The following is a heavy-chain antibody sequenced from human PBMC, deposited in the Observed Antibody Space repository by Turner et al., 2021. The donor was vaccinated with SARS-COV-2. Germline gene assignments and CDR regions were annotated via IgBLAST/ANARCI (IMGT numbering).Heavy chain of an antibody. Sequence: QVQLVQSGAEVKKPGSSVKVSCKASGGTFSSYPITWVQQAPGQGLEWMGRIIPILGIANYAQKFQGRVTITADKSTSTAYMELSSLRSEDTAVYYCARINSGGFDYWGRGTLVTVSS. D-gene: IGHD3-10*01. CDR3: ARINSGGFDY. J-gene: IGHJ4*02. CDR1: GGTFSSYP. V-gene: IGHV1-69*04. CDR2: IIPILGIA.